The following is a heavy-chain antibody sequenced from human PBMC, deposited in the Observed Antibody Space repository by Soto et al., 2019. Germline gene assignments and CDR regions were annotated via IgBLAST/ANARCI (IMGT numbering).Heavy chain of an antibody. D-gene: IGHD2-15*01. V-gene: IGHV1-2*04. CDR3: ARVGLGISGAFDI. CDR1: GYTFTGYY. CDR2: INPNSGGT. J-gene: IGHJ3*02. Sequence: ASVKVSCKASGYTFTGYYMHWVRQAPGQGLEWMGWINPNSGGTNYAQKFQGWVTMTRDTSISTAYMELSRLRSDDTAVYYCARVGLGISGAFDIWGQGTMVTVSS.